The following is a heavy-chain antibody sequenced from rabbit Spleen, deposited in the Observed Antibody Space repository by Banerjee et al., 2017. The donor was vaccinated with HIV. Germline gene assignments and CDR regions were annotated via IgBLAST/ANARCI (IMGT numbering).Heavy chain of an antibody. Sequence: QSLEESGGDLVKPGASLTLTCKASGFSFGDRDVMCWVRQAPGKGLEWIACIDIFKSDTTYYASWAKGRFTISRTSSTTVTLQMTSLTAADTATYFCARDTGSSFSSYGMDRGGQGTLVT. CDR1: GFSFGDRDV. V-gene: IGHV1S40*01. D-gene: IGHD8-1*01. J-gene: IGHJ6*01. CDR3: ARDTGSSFSSYGMDR. CDR2: IDIFKSDTT.